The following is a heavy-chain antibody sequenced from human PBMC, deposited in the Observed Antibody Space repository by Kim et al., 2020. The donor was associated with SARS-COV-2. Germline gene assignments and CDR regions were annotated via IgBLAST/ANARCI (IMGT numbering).Heavy chain of an antibody. D-gene: IGHD1-26*01. CDR2: ISGGGDII. Sequence: GGSLRLSCVASGFNFGSHAMTWVRQAPGQGLERVSIISGGGDIIYYADSVKGRFTVSRDNSKNTLHLQMNSLRAEDTALYFCAKDQSGNYYYYSGMDVWGPGTTVTVSS. J-gene: IGHJ6*02. CDR1: GFNFGSHA. CDR3: AKDQSGNYYYYSGMDV. V-gene: IGHV3-23*01.